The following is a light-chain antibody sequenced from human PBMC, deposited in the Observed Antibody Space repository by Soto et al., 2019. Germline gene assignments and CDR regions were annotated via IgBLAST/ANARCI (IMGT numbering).Light chain of an antibody. J-gene: IGKJ2*01. Sequence: DIQLTQSPSFLSASVGDKVTITCRASQGIGDSLAWYQQKPGKAPKLLIHSTSTLQSGVPSRFSGSESGTDFTFTISSLQPEDFASYYCQQLNRYPLYTFGQGTKLEIK. CDR2: STS. CDR1: QGIGDS. CDR3: QQLNRYPLYT. V-gene: IGKV1-9*01.